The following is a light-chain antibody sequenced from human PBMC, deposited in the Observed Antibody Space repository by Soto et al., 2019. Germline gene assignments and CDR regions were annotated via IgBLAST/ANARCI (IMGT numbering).Light chain of an antibody. Sequence: RVMTQSPATLSLSPGERATLSCRASQSVSTNVAWYQQKPGQAPRLLIYGASTRATDIPARFSGSGSGTDFTLTISSLPSSDFAVYYCQQYNNWPPWTFGQGTKVEVK. CDR3: QQYNNWPPWT. J-gene: IGKJ1*01. CDR1: QSVSTN. CDR2: GAS. V-gene: IGKV3-15*01.